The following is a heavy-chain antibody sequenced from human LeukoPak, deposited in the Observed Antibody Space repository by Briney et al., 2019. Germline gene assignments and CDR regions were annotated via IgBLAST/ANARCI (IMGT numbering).Heavy chain of an antibody. D-gene: IGHD2-15*01. CDR1: GFTFSSYA. J-gene: IGHJ3*01. Sequence: GGSLRLSCAASGFTFSSYAMSWVRQAPGKGLEWVSTITGSGLNTFYADSVKGRFTISRDNSRNTLYLQMKSLRAEDAAVFYCAKDGYCSGGSCNPNGFDVWGQGTTVTVSS. CDR3: AKDGYCSGGSCNPNGFDV. CDR2: ITGSGLNT. V-gene: IGHV3-23*01.